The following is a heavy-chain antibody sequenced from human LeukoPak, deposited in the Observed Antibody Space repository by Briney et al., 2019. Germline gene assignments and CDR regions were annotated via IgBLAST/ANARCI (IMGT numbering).Heavy chain of an antibody. Sequence: PGGSLRLSCVASGLSISGQWMNWVRQAPGQGLEWVANIKHVGSEEYYVDSVKGRFTVSRDDGRNSVSLQMNSVRAEDTAVYYCGYTNNFYHWGQGTLVVVSS. J-gene: IGHJ4*02. CDR3: GYTNNFYH. CDR1: GLSISGQW. CDR2: IKHVGSEE. D-gene: IGHD3-16*02. V-gene: IGHV3-7*01.